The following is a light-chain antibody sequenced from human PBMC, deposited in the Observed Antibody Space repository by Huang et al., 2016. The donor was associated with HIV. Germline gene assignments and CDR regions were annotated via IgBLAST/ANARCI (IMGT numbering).Light chain of an antibody. CDR1: QVVGKY. V-gene: IGKV3-11*01. CDR3: HQRGNWPRT. J-gene: IGKJ1*01. Sequence: EIVLTQSPATLSLSPGERATLSCRASQVVGKYLAWYQQKPGQAPRLLIYDASNRATGIPGRVSGSGSGTDFTLTSSSLEPEDFAVYYCHQRGNWPRTFGQGTKVEIK. CDR2: DAS.